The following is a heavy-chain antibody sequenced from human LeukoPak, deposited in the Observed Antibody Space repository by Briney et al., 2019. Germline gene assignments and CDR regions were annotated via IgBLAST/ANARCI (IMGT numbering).Heavy chain of an antibody. D-gene: IGHD1-26*01. CDR3: VRLMGSGWFDP. J-gene: IGHJ5*02. V-gene: IGHV3-53*04. CDR2: IYSGGNT. Sequence: GGSLRLSCAASGFTVSSSPINWVRQAPGRGLEWVSVIYSGGNTFYADSVKGRLTISRHNSENTLYLQMNSLSADDTAVYYCVRLMGSGWFDPWGQGTLVTVFS. CDR1: GFTVSSSP.